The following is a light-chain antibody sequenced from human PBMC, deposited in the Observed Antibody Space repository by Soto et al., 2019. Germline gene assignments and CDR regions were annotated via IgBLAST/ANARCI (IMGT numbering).Light chain of an antibody. J-gene: IGKJ1*01. CDR1: QGISSA. V-gene: IGKV1-6*01. Sequence: AIQLTQSPSSLSASVGDRVTITCRASQGISSALGWYQQKPGKVPKLLIYAASTLQSGVPSRFSGSGSGTDFPLTISSLQPEDFATYYCLLDFSYFWAFGQGTKVEVK. CDR2: AAS. CDR3: LLDFSYFWA.